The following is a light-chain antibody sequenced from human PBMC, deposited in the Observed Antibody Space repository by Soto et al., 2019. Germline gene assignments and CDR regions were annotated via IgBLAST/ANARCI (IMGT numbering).Light chain of an antibody. CDR3: QQYYSTPLT. CDR1: QSLLFSSKNLNY. CDR2: WAS. V-gene: IGKV4-1*01. Sequence: DIVMTQSPDSLVVPLGERATIHCKATQSLLFSSKNLNYLSWYQQKPGQPPRLLIYWASTRDFGVPDRFSGSGSGTDFTLTISSLQAEDVAFYYCQQYYSTPLTFGGGTRLEIK. J-gene: IGKJ4*01.